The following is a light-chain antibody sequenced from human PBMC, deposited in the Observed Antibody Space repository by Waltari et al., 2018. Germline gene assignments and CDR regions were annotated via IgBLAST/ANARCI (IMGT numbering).Light chain of an antibody. Sequence: QSALTQPASVSGSPGQSITLSCTGSSTDVCAYNFFSCYQQHPGKVPKLILYDFGTRPSGISHRFSASKSGNTASLTISGLQEEDEGEYYCSSYTTSTTLLFGTGTRLTVL. CDR1: STDVCAYNF. CDR3: SSYTTSTTLL. J-gene: IGLJ1*01. V-gene: IGLV2-14*01. CDR2: DFG.